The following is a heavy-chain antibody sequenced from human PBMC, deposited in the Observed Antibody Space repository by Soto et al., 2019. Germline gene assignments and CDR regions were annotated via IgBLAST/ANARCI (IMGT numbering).Heavy chain of an antibody. CDR1: GYTFTNFG. V-gene: IGHV1-18*01. D-gene: IGHD3-22*01. Sequence: QVQLVQSGAEVKKPGASVKVSCKASGYTFTNFGISWVRQAPGQGLEWMGWISPYNGNTNYAQKLQGRVTMTTDTSTSTYYRERRSRRSDDKAVYYCARSGRPMVVVVKPFDYCGQGTLFSVSS. J-gene: IGHJ4*02. CDR3: ARSGRPMVVVVKPFDY. CDR2: ISPYNGNT.